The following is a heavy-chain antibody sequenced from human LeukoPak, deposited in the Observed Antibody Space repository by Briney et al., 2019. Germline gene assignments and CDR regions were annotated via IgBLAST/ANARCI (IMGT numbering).Heavy chain of an antibody. CDR3: ATEGYSSGWYHHFDY. J-gene: IGHJ4*02. CDR2: FDPEDGET. D-gene: IGHD6-19*01. V-gene: IGHV1-24*01. Sequence: ASVKVSCKVSGYTLTELSMHWVRQAPGKGLEWMGGFDPEDGETIYAQKFQGRVTMTEDTSTDTAYMELSSLRSGDTAVYYCATEGYSSGWYHHFDYWGQGTLVTVSS. CDR1: GYTLTELS.